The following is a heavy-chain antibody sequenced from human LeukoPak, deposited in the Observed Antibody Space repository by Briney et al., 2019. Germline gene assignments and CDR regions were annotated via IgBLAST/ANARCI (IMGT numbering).Heavy chain of an antibody. Sequence: SETLFLTCTVSGGSISNYYWTWIRQPPGKGLEWIGYIYYSGSTNYSPSLKSRVTISVDTSKNQFSLKLTSVTAADTAVYYCARGWGYFDYWGQGTLVTVSS. CDR3: ARGWGYFDY. V-gene: IGHV4-59*01. CDR1: GGSISNYY. CDR2: IYYSGST. D-gene: IGHD7-27*01. J-gene: IGHJ4*02.